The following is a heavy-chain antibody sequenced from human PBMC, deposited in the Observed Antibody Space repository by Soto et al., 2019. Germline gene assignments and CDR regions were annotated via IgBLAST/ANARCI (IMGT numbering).Heavy chain of an antibody. Sequence: SETLSLTCTVSGGSISSGGYYWSWIRQHPGKGLEWIGYIYYSGSTYYNPSLKSRVTISVDTSKNQFSLKLSSVTAADTAVYNCARAMVRGVTSPHFDYWGQGTLVTVSS. CDR2: IYYSGST. V-gene: IGHV4-31*03. CDR3: ARAMVRGVTSPHFDY. CDR1: GGSISSGGYY. D-gene: IGHD3-10*01. J-gene: IGHJ4*02.